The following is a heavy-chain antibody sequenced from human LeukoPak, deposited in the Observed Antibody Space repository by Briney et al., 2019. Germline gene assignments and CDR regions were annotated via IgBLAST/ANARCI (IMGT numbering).Heavy chain of an antibody. CDR2: ITGGGTTT. V-gene: IGHV3-23*01. CDR1: GFNFDLYA. CDR3: ARARGYYYGMDV. D-gene: IGHD3-10*01. J-gene: IGHJ6*02. Sequence: GGSLRLSCVASGFNFDLYAMNWVRQAPGRGLEWVSSITGGGTTTYYADSLKGRFTISRDNSKNTVYLQMSSLRAEDTAVYYCARARGYYYGMDVWGQGTTVTVSS.